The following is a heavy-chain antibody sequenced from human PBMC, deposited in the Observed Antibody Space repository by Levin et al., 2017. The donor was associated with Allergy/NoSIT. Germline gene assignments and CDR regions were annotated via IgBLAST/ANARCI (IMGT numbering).Heavy chain of an antibody. CDR1: GGSFSGYY. CDR3: ARGSHSLDAFDI. Sequence: SETLSLTCAVYGGSFSGYYWSWIRQPPGKGLEWIGEINHSGSTNYNPSLKSRVTISVDTSKNQFSLKLSSVTAADTAVYYCARGSHSLDAFDIWGQGTMVTVSS. CDR2: INHSGST. J-gene: IGHJ3*02. D-gene: IGHD5-18*01. V-gene: IGHV4-34*01.